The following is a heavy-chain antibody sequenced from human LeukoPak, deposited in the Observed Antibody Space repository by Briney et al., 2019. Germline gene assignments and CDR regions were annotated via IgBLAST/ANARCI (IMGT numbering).Heavy chain of an antibody. Sequence: GRSLRLSCAASRFTFSSYAMHRVRQAPGRGLEWVALISYDGNNKDYADSVKGRFTISRDNSKNTLYLQMNSLRAEDAAVYYCARDRYSSGWYVDYWGQGTLVTVSS. CDR1: RFTFSSYA. CDR2: ISYDGNNK. D-gene: IGHD6-19*01. CDR3: ARDRYSSGWYVDY. V-gene: IGHV3-30*04. J-gene: IGHJ4*02.